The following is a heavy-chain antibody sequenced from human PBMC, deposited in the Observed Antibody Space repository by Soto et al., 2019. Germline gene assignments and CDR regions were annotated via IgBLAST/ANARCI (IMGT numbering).Heavy chain of an antibody. CDR1: GFTVSSNY. Sequence: GGSLRLSCAVSGFTVSSNYMSWVRQAPGKGLEWVSVIYSGGSTYYADSVKGRFTISRDNSKSTLYLQMNSLRAEDTAVYYCARHITMDPLLVYWGQGTLVTV. J-gene: IGHJ4*02. CDR3: ARHITMDPLLVY. V-gene: IGHV3-53*01. CDR2: IYSGGST. D-gene: IGHD3-10*01.